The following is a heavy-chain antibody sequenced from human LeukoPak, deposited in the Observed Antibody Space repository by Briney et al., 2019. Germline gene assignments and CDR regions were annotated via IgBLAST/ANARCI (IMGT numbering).Heavy chain of an antibody. Sequence: PGGSLRLSCAASGFTFSGSAMTWVRQAPGKGLDWVSTMRGMGVSKNYAYSLEGRFTISRDNSKNTLYLQMHRLGAEDTAVYYCAKDLAIGGVFGTRLPHWGQGTLVTVSS. CDR3: AKDLAIGGVFGTRLPH. D-gene: IGHD3-16*01. CDR2: MRGMGVSK. V-gene: IGHV3-23*01. J-gene: IGHJ4*02. CDR1: GFTFSGSA.